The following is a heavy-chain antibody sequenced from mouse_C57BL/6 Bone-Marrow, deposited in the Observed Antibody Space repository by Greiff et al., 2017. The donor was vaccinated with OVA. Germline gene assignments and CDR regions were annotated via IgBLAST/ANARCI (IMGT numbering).Heavy chain of an antibody. CDR2: INPSNGGT. CDR1: GYSFTSYW. D-gene: IGHD2-5*01. Sequence: QVQLQQPGPELVKPGASVKLSCKASGYSFTSYWMHWVKQRPGQGLEWIGDINPSNGGTNYNEKFKSKATLTVDKSSNTAYMQLSSLTSEDSAVYYCARSTIVTPYYCDYWGKGTTLTVSS. V-gene: IGHV1-53*01. CDR3: ARSTIVTPYYCDY. J-gene: IGHJ2*01.